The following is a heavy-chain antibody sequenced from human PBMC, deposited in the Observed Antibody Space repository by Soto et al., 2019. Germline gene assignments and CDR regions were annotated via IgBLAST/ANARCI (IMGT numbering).Heavy chain of an antibody. V-gene: IGHV3-21*04. J-gene: IGHJ4*02. CDR1: GLNFEKCS. Sequence: GGSLRLSCAASGLNFEKCSMNWVRQPPGKGPEWLASISPSSTYIRYADSVKGRFTISRDNARNSLSLQMMNLRAGDTAIYYCATDTGDIEVVPATTWGQGTLVTVSS. CDR2: ISPSSTYI. CDR3: ATDTGDIEVVPATT. D-gene: IGHD2-15*01.